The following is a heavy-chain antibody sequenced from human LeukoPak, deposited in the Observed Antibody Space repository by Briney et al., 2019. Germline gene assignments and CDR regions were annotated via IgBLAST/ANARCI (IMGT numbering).Heavy chain of an antibody. J-gene: IGHJ4*02. CDR1: GGSISSYY. Sequence: SETLSLTCTVSGGSISSYYWSWIRQPPGKGLEWIGNIYYSGSTNYNPSLKSRVTISVDTSKNQFSLKLSSVTAADTAVYYCARLRGYYYGYWGQGTQVTVSS. D-gene: IGHD3-10*01. CDR3: ARLRGYYYGY. V-gene: IGHV4-59*08. CDR2: IYYSGST.